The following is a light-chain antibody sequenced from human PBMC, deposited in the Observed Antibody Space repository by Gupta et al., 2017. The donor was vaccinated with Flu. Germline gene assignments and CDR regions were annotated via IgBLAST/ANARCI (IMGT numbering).Light chain of an antibody. CDR2: AAS. J-gene: IGKJ4*01. V-gene: IGKV1-9*01. Sequence: DIQLTQSPSFLSASVGDRVTITCRASQGISSYLAWYQQKPRKAPKVLIYAASTLQSGVPSRLSGSGSGTEFTLTISSLQPEDFATYYCQQLKSYPLSFGGGTKVEIK. CDR3: QQLKSYPLS. CDR1: QGISSY.